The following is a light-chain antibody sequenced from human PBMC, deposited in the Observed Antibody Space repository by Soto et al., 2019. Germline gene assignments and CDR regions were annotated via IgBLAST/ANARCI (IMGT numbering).Light chain of an antibody. CDR1: QSISGY. CDR2: AAS. V-gene: IGKV1-39*01. CDR3: QQSDSMPWT. Sequence: DIQMTQSPSSLSASVGDRVTITCRASQSISGYLNWYQQKSGQATKLLMYAASTLQSGVPSRFSGSGSGTDFTLTISSLQPEDSATYYCQQSDSMPWTFGQGTKVEIK. J-gene: IGKJ1*01.